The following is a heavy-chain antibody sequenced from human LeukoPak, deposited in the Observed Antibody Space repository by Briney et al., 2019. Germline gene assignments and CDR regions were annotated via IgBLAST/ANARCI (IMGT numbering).Heavy chain of an antibody. J-gene: IGHJ4*02. CDR2: IKSKNDGGAI. CDR1: GFTFSTYV. CDR3: TTDPRD. V-gene: IGHV3-15*01. Sequence: PGGSLRLSCAASGFTFSTYVMSWVRKAPGKGLEWVGRIKSKNDGGAIDYIEPVKGRFTISRDDAKNTVYLQMNSLKTEDTAMYYCTTDPRDWGQGTLVTVSS.